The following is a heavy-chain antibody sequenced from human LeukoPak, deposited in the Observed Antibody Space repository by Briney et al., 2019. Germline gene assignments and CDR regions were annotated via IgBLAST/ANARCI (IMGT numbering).Heavy chain of an antibody. CDR1: GGTFSSYA. D-gene: IGHD3-3*01. CDR2: IIPIFGTA. V-gene: IGHV1-69*13. Sequence: ASVKVSCKASGGTFSSYAISWVRQAPGQGLEWMGGIIPIFGTANYAQKFQGRVTITADESTSTAYMELSSLRSDDTAVYYCARWSGYWFDPWGQGTLVTVSS. J-gene: IGHJ5*02. CDR3: ARWSGYWFDP.